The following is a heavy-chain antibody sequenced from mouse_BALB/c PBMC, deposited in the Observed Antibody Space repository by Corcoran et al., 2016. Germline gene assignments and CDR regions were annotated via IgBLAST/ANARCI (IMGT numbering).Heavy chain of an antibody. CDR2: IDPANGNT. CDR3: ARWDWYFDV. Sequence: EVQLQQSGAELVKPGASVKLSCTASGFNIKDTYMPWVKQRPEQGLEWIGRIDPANGNTKYDPKFQGKATITADTSSNTAYLQRSSLTSEDTTVYYCARWDWYFDVWGAGTTVTVSS. CDR1: GFNIKDTY. J-gene: IGHJ1*01. V-gene: IGHV14-3*02.